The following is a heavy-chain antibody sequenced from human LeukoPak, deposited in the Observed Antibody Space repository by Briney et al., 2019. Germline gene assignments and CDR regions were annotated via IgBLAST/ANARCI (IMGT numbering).Heavy chain of an antibody. V-gene: IGHV4-4*07. D-gene: IGHD1-26*01. CDR2: LYTTGTT. Sequence: SETLSLTCAVSGASITSCYWSWVRQSAGKGLEWIGRLYTTGTTNYNPSLKSRVTMSGDSSKTKLSLTLTSVTAADTAVYYCVRDGANWEEPNDAFDTWGQGTLVTVSS. CDR3: VRDGANWEEPNDAFDT. CDR1: GASITSCY. J-gene: IGHJ3*02.